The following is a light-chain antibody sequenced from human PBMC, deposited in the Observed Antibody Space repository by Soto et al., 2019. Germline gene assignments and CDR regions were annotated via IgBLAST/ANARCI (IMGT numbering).Light chain of an antibody. CDR1: SSNIGSNS. CDR3: GTWDDSLNGPV. Sequence: QSVLTQPPSVSATPGQRVTISCSGSSSNIGSNSVNWYQQIPGSAPILLIYRNNQRPSGVPDRFSGSKSGTSDSLAITGLQSEDEADYYCGTWDDSLNGPVFGGGTQLTVL. J-gene: IGLJ3*02. CDR2: RNN. V-gene: IGLV1-44*01.